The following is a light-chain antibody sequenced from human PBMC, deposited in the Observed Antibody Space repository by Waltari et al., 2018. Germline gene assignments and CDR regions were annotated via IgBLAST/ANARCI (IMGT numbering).Light chain of an antibody. CDR1: QSISRP. Sequence: EIMLTQSPGPLSLSPGERATLSCRASQSISRPLAWYQRKPGQAPRLLIYDASTRATGIPDRFSGSGSGTDFSLTISRLEPEDSAVYYCQQYVSLPATFGQGTKVEIK. CDR2: DAS. V-gene: IGKV3-20*01. J-gene: IGKJ1*01. CDR3: QQYVSLPAT.